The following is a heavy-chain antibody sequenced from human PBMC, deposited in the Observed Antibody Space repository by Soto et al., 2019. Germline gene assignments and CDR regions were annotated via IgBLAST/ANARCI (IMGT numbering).Heavy chain of an antibody. Sequence: SETLSLTCTVSGDSVTNGFYWGWIRQSAGQGLEWIGEINHSGSTNYNPSLKSRVTISVDTSKNQFSLKLSSVTAADTAVYYCARTYDSWSGALGMDVWGQGTTVTVSS. D-gene: IGHD3-3*01. V-gene: IGHV4-38-2*02. CDR1: GDSVTNGFY. CDR2: INHSGST. CDR3: ARTYDSWSGALGMDV. J-gene: IGHJ6*02.